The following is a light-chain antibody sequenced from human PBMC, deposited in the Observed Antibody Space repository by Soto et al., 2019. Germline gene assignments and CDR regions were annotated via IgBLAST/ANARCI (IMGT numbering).Light chain of an antibody. Sequence: QSVLTQPASVSGSLGQSITISCAGTSNDVGAYNYVYWYQQHPGKAPKLIIYEVSNRPSGISNRFSGSKSGNTASLTISGLQAEDEADFYCRSYTKRSCYVCGPAPKVNVL. CDR1: SNDVGAYNY. CDR3: RSYTKRSCYV. V-gene: IGLV2-14*01. CDR2: EVS. J-gene: IGLJ1*01.